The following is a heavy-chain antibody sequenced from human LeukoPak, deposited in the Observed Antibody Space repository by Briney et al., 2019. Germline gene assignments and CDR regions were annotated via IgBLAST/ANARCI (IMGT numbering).Heavy chain of an antibody. Sequence: ASVKVSCKASGYTFTSYYMHWVRQAPGQGLEWMGIINPSGGSTSYAQKFQGRVTMTRDTSTSTVYMELSSLRSEDTAVYYCARSGVRYDSSGPFDYWGQGTPVTVSS. CDR3: ARSGVRYDSSGPFDY. CDR1: GYTFTSYY. V-gene: IGHV1-46*01. D-gene: IGHD3-22*01. CDR2: INPSGGST. J-gene: IGHJ4*02.